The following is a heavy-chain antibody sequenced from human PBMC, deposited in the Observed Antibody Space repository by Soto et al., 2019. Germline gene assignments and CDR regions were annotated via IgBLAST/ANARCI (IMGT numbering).Heavy chain of an antibody. CDR3: ARDLCYYDSSGRRSAFDI. V-gene: IGHV3-21*01. CDR2: ISSSSSYI. CDR1: GFTFSSYS. D-gene: IGHD3-22*01. J-gene: IGHJ3*02. Sequence: GGSLRLSCAASGFTFSSYSMNWVRQAPGKGLEWVSSISSSSSYIYYADSVKGRFTISRDNAKNSLYLQMNSLRAEDTAVYYCARDLCYYDSSGRRSAFDIWAQGKMVTVSS.